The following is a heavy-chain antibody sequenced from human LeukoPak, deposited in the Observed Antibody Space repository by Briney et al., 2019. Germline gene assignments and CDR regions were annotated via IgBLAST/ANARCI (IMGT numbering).Heavy chain of an antibody. V-gene: IGHV3-23*01. D-gene: IGHD3-10*01. CDR2: ISGSGGST. Sequence: GGSLRPSCAVSGFTFSSYAMSWVRQAPGKGLEWVSAISGSGGSTYYADSVKGRFTISRDNSKNTLYLQMNSLRAEDTAVYYCAKMVRGVNTIWGQGTLVTVSS. CDR1: GFTFSSYA. CDR3: AKMVRGVNTI. J-gene: IGHJ4*02.